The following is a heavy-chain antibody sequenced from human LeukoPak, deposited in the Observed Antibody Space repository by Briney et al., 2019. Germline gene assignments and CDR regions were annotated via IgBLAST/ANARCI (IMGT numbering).Heavy chain of an antibody. CDR2: INQNGSAK. J-gene: IGHJ4*02. CDR1: GFTLSSHC. D-gene: IGHD1-7*01. CDR3: ARWEIRGTAHQLDY. Sequence: GGSLRLSCAASGFTLSSHCMTWVRQAPGKGLEWVANINQNGSAKYCVGSVKGRFTISRDNAKNSMYLQMNSLRAEDTAVYYCARWEIRGTAHQLDYWGQGTLVTVSS. V-gene: IGHV3-7*01.